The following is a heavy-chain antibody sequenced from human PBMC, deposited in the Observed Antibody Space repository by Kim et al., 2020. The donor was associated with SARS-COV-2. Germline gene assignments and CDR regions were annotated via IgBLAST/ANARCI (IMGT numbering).Heavy chain of an antibody. V-gene: IGHV2-70*01. CDR2: IDWDDDK. D-gene: IGHD3-10*01. J-gene: IGHJ4*02. Sequence: SGPTLVNPTQTLTLTCTFSGFSLSTSGMCVSWIRQPPGKALEWLALIDWDDDKYYSTSLKTRLTISKDTSKNQVVLTMTNMDPVDTATYYCARSPMVRGVIPTYYFDYWGQGTLVTVSS. CDR1: GFSLSTSGMC. CDR3: ARSPMVRGVIPTYYFDY.